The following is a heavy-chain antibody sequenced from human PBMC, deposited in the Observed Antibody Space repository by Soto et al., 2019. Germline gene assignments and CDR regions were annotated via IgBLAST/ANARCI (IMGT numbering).Heavy chain of an antibody. CDR2: IYPGDSDT. D-gene: IGHD3-10*01. Sequence: EVQLVQSGAEVEKPGESLKISCKGSGYSFTSYWIGWVRQMPGKGLEWMGIIYPGDSDTRYSPSFQGQVTISADKSISTAYLQLSSLKASDTAMYYCARHEGYYGSPAAGLFDYWGQGTLVTVSS. CDR1: GYSFTSYW. J-gene: IGHJ4*02. CDR3: ARHEGYYGSPAAGLFDY. V-gene: IGHV5-51*01.